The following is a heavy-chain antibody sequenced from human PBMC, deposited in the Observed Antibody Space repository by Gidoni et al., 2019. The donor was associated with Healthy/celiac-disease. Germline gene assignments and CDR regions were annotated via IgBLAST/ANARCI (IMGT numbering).Heavy chain of an antibody. CDR1: GGSLSRSSYY. Sequence: QLQLQESCPGLVKPSETLSLACTFSGGSLSRSSYYWGWIRQPPGKGLEWIGSIYYSGSTYYNPSLKSRVTISVDTSKNQFSLKLSSVTAADTAVYYCARHPRFGWELPHFDYWGQGTLVTVSS. J-gene: IGHJ4*02. V-gene: IGHV4-39*01. CDR3: ARHPRFGWELPHFDY. D-gene: IGHD1-26*01. CDR2: IYYSGST.